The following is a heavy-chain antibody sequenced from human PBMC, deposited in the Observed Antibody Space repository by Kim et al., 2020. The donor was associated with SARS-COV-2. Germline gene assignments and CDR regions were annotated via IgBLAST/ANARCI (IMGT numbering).Heavy chain of an antibody. J-gene: IGHJ6*02. CDR2: ISSSSSTI. D-gene: IGHD3-22*01. V-gene: IGHV3-48*04. Sequence: GGSLRLSCAASGFTFSSYSMNWVRQAPGKGLEWVSYISSSSSTIYYADSVKGRFTISRDNAKNSLYLQMNSLRAEDTAVYYCASVDLFNYSDSSGYSLYDYYYGMDVWGQGTTVTVSS. CDR1: GFTFSSYS. CDR3: ASVDLFNYSDSSGYSLYDYYYGMDV.